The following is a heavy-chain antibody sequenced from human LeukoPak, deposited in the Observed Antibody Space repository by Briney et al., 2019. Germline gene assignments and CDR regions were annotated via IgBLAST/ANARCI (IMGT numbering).Heavy chain of an antibody. J-gene: IGHJ4*02. D-gene: IGHD4-11*01. V-gene: IGHV1-2*02. CDR2: INPNSGDT. CDR3: ASGFRITVTGTSSIPYFDY. Sequence: ASVKVSCKASGYIFTAYYMHWVRQAPGQGLEWMGWINPNSGDTNSAQKFQGRITMTRDTSISTAYMELSRLRSDDTAVYYCASGFRITVTGTSSIPYFDYWGRGILVTVSS. CDR1: GYIFTAYY.